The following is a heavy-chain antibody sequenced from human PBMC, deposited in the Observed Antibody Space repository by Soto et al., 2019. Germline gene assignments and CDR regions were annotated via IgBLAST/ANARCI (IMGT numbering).Heavy chain of an antibody. V-gene: IGHV4-59*01. D-gene: IGHD6-13*01. CDR2: IYHSGST. CDR1: GGSISSYY. J-gene: IGHJ6*02. Sequence: SETLSLTCTVSGGSISSYYWSWIRQPPGKGLEWIGYIYHSGSTYYNPSLKSRVTISVDTSKNQFSLNLSSVTAADTAVYYCASSNIAAAGFYYYGMDVWGRGTKVTVSS. CDR3: ASSNIAAAGFYYYGMDV.